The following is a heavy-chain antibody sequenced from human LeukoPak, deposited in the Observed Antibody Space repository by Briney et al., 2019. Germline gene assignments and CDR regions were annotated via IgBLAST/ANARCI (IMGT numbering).Heavy chain of an antibody. CDR2: VSNSGDYI. CDR3: SKARIVGPPTPLRF. Sequence: GGSLRLSCAASGFSFSSYRMNWVRQAPGKGLEWVSSVSNSGDYIHYADSVKGRFTISRDNSKNTLYLQMNSLRAEDTAVYYCSKARIVGPPTPLRFWGQGTLVTVSS. D-gene: IGHD1-26*01. V-gene: IGHV3-21*01. CDR1: GFSFSSYR. J-gene: IGHJ4*02.